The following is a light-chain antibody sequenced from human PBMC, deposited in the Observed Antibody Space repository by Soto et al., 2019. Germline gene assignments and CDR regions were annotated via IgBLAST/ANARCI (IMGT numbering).Light chain of an antibody. CDR3: QQYRNWPPLT. CDR1: QSVGSA. J-gene: IGKJ4*01. V-gene: IGKV3-15*01. CDR2: GAS. Sequence: EIVMTQSPATLSVSPGETATLSCRASQSVGSAVAWYQHKPSQAPRLLIVGASIRAPGVPGRFSGGGSGTEFTFTISSLQSEDFAVYYCQQYRNWPPLTFGEGTSVEIK.